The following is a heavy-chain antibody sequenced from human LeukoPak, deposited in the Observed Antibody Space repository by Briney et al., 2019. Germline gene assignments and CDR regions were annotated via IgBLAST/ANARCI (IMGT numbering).Heavy chain of an antibody. CDR2: ISGDSSGNYI. CDR3: TREGRLGY. V-gene: IGHV3-21*01. J-gene: IGHJ4*02. Sequence: GGSLRLSCVASGFSFSVYNMNWVRQAPGKGLEWVSTISGDSSGNYIDYADSVKGRFTIPSDNAKNSVFLQMNGLRDDDTAVYYGTREGRLGYWGQGTLVSVSS. CDR1: GFSFSVYN.